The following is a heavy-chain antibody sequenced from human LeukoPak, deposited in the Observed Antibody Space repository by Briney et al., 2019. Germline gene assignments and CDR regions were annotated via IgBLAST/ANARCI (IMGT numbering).Heavy chain of an antibody. CDR3: ARDPNGDYVGAFDT. J-gene: IGHJ3*02. V-gene: IGHV3-23*01. D-gene: IGHD4-17*01. CDR1: GFTFSAYG. CDR2: MGVSGDNV. Sequence: GGSLRLSCAASGFTFSAYGVTWVRQAPGKGLEWVSSMGVSGDNVHYADSVKGRFAISRDNSKNTLYLQMNSLRAEDAAVYYCARDPNGDYVGAFDTWGQGTMVIVSS.